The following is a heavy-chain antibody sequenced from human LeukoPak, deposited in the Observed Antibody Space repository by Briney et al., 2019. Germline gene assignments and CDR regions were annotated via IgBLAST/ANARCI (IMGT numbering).Heavy chain of an antibody. CDR1: GYTFTSYG. J-gene: IGHJ6*02. CDR3: AREGAMDYGDYYYYYGMDV. Sequence: GASVKVSCKPSGYTFTSYGISWVRQAPGQGLEWMGWISAYNGNTNYAQKLQGRVTMTTDTSTSTAYMELRSLRSDDTAVYYCAREGAMDYGDYYYYYGMDVWGQGTTVTVSS. D-gene: IGHD4-17*01. V-gene: IGHV1-18*01. CDR2: ISAYNGNT.